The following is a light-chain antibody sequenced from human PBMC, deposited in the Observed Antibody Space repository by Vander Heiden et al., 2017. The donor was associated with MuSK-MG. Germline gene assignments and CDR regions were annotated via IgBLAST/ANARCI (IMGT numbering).Light chain of an antibody. CDR3: QQLNRDTPIT. Sequence: ALPLTPSPSFLSASVGDRVTITCRASQGISSALALYPPKPGKAPKPLIYDASSLESGVPSRCIGSRSGTDYTRTSSSLQPEDDATYYCQQLNRDTPITFGQGTRLEIK. J-gene: IGKJ5*01. CDR1: QGISSA. V-gene: IGKV1-13*02. CDR2: DAS.